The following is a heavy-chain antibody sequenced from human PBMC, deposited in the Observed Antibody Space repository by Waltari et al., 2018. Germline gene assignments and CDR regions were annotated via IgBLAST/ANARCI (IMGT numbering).Heavy chain of an antibody. CDR2: FEPEDGET. CDR1: GYTLTELS. V-gene: IGHV1-24*01. J-gene: IGHJ2*01. Sequence: QVQLVQSGAEVKKPGASVKVSCKVSGYTLTELSMHWVRQAPGKGLEWMGGFEPEDGETIYDRKFQGGVTMTEATSTATAYMELSSLRSEDTAVYYCATGGLYGGTAGYWYFDLWGRGTLVTVSS. D-gene: IGHD4-17*01. CDR3: ATGGLYGGTAGYWYFDL.